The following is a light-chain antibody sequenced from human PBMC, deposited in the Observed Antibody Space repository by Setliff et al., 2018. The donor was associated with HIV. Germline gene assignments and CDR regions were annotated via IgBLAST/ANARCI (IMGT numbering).Light chain of an antibody. CDR1: NVGRKS. J-gene: IGLJ3*02. CDR2: YDS. Sequence: YDLTQAPSVSVAPGQTARITCGGNNVGRKSLHWYQQKTGQAPLLVIYYDSDRPSGIPERFSGSNFGNTATLTISRVEAGDEADYYCQVWDSSTDHWVFGGGTKVTVL. V-gene: IGLV3-21*04. CDR3: QVWDSSTDHWV.